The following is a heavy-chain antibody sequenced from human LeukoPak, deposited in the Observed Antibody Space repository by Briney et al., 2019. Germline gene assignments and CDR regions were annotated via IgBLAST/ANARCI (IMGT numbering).Heavy chain of an antibody. J-gene: IGHJ4*02. CDR1: GFTFSSYA. Sequence: GGSLRLSCAASGFTFSSYAMHWVRQAPGKGLEWVAVISYDGSNKYYADSVKSRFTISRDNSKNTLYLQMNSLRAEDTAVYYCARAAHIAVAGPDYWGQGTLVTVSS. D-gene: IGHD6-19*01. CDR2: ISYDGSNK. V-gene: IGHV3-30-3*01. CDR3: ARAAHIAVAGPDY.